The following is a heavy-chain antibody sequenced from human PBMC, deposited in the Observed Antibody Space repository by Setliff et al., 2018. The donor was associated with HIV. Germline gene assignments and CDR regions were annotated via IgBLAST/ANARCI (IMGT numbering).Heavy chain of an antibody. Sequence: GGSLRLSCTASGLKLSFSFAWLSWVRQVPGKGLEWVGRIKTKTQRGTTDYAAPAKGRFIISRDDSKNTLYLQMNSLRSEDTAVYYCVTGVGTSSVDYWGQGTMVTVSS. J-gene: IGHJ4*02. V-gene: IGHV3-15*01. CDR2: IKTKTQRGTT. D-gene: IGHD3-22*01. CDR3: VTGVGTSSVDY. CDR1: GLKLSFSFAW.